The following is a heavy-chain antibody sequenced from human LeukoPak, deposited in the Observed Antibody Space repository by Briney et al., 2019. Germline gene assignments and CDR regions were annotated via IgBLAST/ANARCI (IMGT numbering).Heavy chain of an antibody. CDR1: GGSISSYY. V-gene: IGHV4-59*08. CDR3: ARAQYSGSYYY. Sequence: SETLSLTCTVSGGSISSYYWSWIRQPPGKGLEWIGYIYYSGSTNYNPSLKSRVTISVDTSKNQFSLKLSSVTAADTVVYYCARAQYSGSYYYWGQGTLVTVSS. D-gene: IGHD1-26*01. J-gene: IGHJ4*02. CDR2: IYYSGST.